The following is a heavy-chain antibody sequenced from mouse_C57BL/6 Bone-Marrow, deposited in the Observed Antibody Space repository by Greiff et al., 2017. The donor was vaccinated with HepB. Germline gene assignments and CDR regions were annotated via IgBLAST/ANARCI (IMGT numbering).Heavy chain of an antibody. CDR1: GFTIKDDY. CDR2: IDPATCAT. V-gene: IGHV14-4*01. CDR3: TPPNVFPWYFDV. D-gene: IGHD5-1-1*01. J-gene: IGHJ1*03. Sequence: PLPPSWAALVRPGASVPLSCPASGFTIKDDYMHWVKPRPEPGLEWIGWIDPATCATEYASPFPGTATITADTSSNTAYLQLSSLTSEDTAVYYWTPPNVFPWYFDVWGTGTTVTGSS.